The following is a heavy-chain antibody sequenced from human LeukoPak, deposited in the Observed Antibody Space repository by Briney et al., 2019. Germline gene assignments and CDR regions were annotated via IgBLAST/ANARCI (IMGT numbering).Heavy chain of an antibody. CDR3: ARKFCSSTSCYNSY. V-gene: IGHV4-4*07. Sequence: SETLSLTCTVSGGSISSYYWSWIRQPAGKGLEWIGRIYTSGSTNYNPSLKSRVTISVDTSKNQFSLKLSSVTAADTAVYYCARKFCSSTSCYNSYWGQGTLVTVSS. CDR1: GGSISSYY. D-gene: IGHD2-2*01. J-gene: IGHJ4*02. CDR2: IYTSGST.